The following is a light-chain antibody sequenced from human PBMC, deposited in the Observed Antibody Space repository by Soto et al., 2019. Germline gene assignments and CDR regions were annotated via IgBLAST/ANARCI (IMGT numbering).Light chain of an antibody. CDR1: QSISSW. Sequence: DIQMTQSPSTLSASVGGRVTITCRASQSISSWLAWYQQKPGKAPKLMIYDASSLQSGVPATFSGSGSGTEFTLTISSLQPDDFATYYCQQYNSYPCTFGQGTKVEIK. V-gene: IGKV1-5*01. CDR3: QQYNSYPCT. J-gene: IGKJ1*01. CDR2: DAS.